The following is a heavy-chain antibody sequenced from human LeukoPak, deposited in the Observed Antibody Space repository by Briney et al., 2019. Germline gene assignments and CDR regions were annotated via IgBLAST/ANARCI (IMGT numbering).Heavy chain of an antibody. J-gene: IGHJ6*04. Sequence: GGSLRLSCAASGFTFSRYEMNWVRQAPGKGLEWVSYISSSGSTIYYADSVKGRFTISRDNAKNSLYLQMNGLSAEDTAVYYCAELGITMIGGVWGKGTTVTISS. CDR3: AELGITMIGGV. V-gene: IGHV3-48*03. D-gene: IGHD3-10*02. CDR2: ISSSGSTI. CDR1: GFTFSRYE.